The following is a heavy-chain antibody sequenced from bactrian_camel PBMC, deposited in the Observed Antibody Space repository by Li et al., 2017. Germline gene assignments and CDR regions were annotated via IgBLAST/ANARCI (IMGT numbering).Heavy chain of an antibody. CDR2: IESDGST. V-gene: IGHV3S55*01. CDR1: GDTVGRYC. Sequence: QVQLVESGGGSVQVGGSLRLSCVASGDTVGRYCMGWFRQIPDKERKGVAGIESDGSTSYADSVKGRFTISQDSAKNTLYLQMNSLKPEDTAVYYCAAAWGLRCGRNWHQQSRYNYWGQGTQVT. CDR3: AAAWGLRCGRNWHQQSRYNY. J-gene: IGHJ4*01. D-gene: IGHD7*01.